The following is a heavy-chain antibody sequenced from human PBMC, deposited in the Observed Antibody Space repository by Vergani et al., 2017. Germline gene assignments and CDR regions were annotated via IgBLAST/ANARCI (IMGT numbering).Heavy chain of an antibody. V-gene: IGHV4-61*01. CDR1: GGSISSSSYY. CDR3: AREAIVVVTARSNWFDP. CDR2: IYYSGST. J-gene: IGHJ5*02. D-gene: IGHD2-21*02. Sequence: QLQLQESGPGLVKPSETLSLTCTVSGGSISSSSYYWSWIRQPPGKGLEWIGYIYYSGSTNYNPSLKSRVTISVDTSKNQFSLKLSSVTAADTAVYYCAREAIVVVTARSNWFDPWGQGTLVTVSS.